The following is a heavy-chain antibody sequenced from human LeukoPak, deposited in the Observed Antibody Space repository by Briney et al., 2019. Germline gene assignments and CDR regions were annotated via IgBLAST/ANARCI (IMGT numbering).Heavy chain of an antibody. D-gene: IGHD2-2*02. CDR1: GFTFSSYG. CDR3: AKGGAPIVVVPAAITGSAGSDRADFDY. V-gene: IGHV3-30*02. Sequence: GGSLRLSCAASGFTFSSYGMHWVRQAPGKGLEWVAFIRYDGSNKYYADSVKGRFTISRDNSKNTLYLQMNSLRAEDTAVYYCAKGGAPIVVVPAAITGSAGSDRADFDYWGQGTLVTVSS. CDR2: IRYDGSNK. J-gene: IGHJ4*02.